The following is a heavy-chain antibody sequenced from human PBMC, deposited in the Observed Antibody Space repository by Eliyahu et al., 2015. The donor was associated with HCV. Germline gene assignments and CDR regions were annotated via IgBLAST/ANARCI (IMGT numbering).Heavy chain of an antibody. CDR3: AKDGVPSGVTYGAWHHTDY. J-gene: IGHJ4*02. CDR1: GFTFSSYA. CDR2: ISGSGGST. Sequence: EVQLVESGGGLVQPGGSLRLSCAASGFTFSSYAMSWVRQAPGKGLEWVSAISGSGGSTYYADSVKGRFTISRDNSKNTLYLQMNSLRAEDTAVYYCAKDGVPSGVTYGAWHHTDYWGQGTLVTVSS. V-gene: IGHV3-23*04. D-gene: IGHD3-10*01.